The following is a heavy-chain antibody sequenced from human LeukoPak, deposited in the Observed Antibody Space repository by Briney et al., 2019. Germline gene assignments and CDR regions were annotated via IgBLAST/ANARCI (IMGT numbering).Heavy chain of an antibody. CDR3: AKNGYNFGSYFDY. CDR2: VSGNGDIT. V-gene: IGHV3-23*01. Sequence: RGSLRLSCAASGFTFSSYAMTWVRQAPGKGLEWVSEVSGNGDITYYADSVKGRFTISRDNSKNTLFLQMNSLRGEDTAVYYCAKNGYNFGSYFDYWGQGTLVTVSS. CDR1: GFTFSSYA. D-gene: IGHD1-1*01. J-gene: IGHJ4*02.